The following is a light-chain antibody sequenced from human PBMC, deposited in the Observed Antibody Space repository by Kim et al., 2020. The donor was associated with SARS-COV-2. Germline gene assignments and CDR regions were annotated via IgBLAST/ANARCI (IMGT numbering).Light chain of an antibody. CDR1: LSFSCY. Sequence: SSSPGERATFSCRAILSFSCYLSWYQQKPRQAPRLLILDASNRATGIPARFSGSGSGTDFTLTISSLEPEDFAVYYCQQRGDWPTFGQGTKVDIK. CDR2: DAS. V-gene: IGKV3-11*01. CDR3: QQRGDWPT. J-gene: IGKJ1*01.